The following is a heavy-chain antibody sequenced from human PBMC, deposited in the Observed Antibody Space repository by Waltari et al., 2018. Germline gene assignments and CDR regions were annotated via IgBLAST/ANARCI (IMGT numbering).Heavy chain of an antibody. CDR2: IKTDGSSP. CDR1: GFTFSRLW. CDR3: ARGGGSSPLLSI. Sequence: EVQLVESGGGLVQPGGSLRLSCAASGFTFSRLWMHWVRQVPGQGLVWVSRIKTDGSSPNYADSVKGRFTISRDNDKNTLFLEMNSLRAEDTAVYYCARGGGSSPLLSIWGQGTMVTVSS. J-gene: IGHJ3*02. D-gene: IGHD6-6*01. V-gene: IGHV3-74*01.